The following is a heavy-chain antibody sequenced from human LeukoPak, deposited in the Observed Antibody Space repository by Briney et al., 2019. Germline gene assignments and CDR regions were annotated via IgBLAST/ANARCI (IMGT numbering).Heavy chain of an antibody. CDR2: IYYSGST. D-gene: IGHD6-19*01. CDR1: GGSISSYY. V-gene: IGHV4-59*01. CDR3: ARVPVAAAGIAVAGAYYYYGMDV. Sequence: SETLSLTCTVSGGSISSYYRSWIRQPPGKGLEWIGYIYYSGSTNYNPSLKSRVTISVDTSKNQFSLKLSSVTAADTAVYYCARVPVAAAGIAVAGAYYYYGMDVWGQGTTVTVSS. J-gene: IGHJ6*02.